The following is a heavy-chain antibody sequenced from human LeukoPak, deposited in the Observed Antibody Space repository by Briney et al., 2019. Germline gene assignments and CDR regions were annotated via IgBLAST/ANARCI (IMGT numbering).Heavy chain of an antibody. CDR3: ARGRPRAFYCSSTSCPYYYYGMDV. Sequence: ASAKVSCKASGYTFTSYDINWVRQATGQGLEWMGWMNPNSGNTGYAQKFQGRVTMTRNTSISTAYMELSSLRSEDTAVYYCARGRPRAFYCSSTSCPYYYYGMDVWGQGTTVTVS. CDR2: MNPNSGNT. V-gene: IGHV1-8*01. J-gene: IGHJ6*02. CDR1: GYTFTSYD. D-gene: IGHD2-2*01.